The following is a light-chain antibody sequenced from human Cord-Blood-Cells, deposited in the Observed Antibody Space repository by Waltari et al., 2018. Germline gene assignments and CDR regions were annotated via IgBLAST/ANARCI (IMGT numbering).Light chain of an antibody. CDR1: SGINVGTYR. CDR3: MIWHSSAVV. J-gene: IGLJ2*01. CDR2: YKSDSDK. V-gene: IGLV5-45*03. Sequence: QAVLTQPSSLSASPGASASLTCTLRSGINVGTYRIYWYQQKPGSLPQYLLRYKSDSDKQQGSGVPSRFSGSKDASANAGILLISGLQSEDEADYYCMIWHSSAVVFGGGTKLTVL.